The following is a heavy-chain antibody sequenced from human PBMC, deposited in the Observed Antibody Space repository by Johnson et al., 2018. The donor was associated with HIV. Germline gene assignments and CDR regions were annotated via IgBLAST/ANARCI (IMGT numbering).Heavy chain of an antibody. CDR1: GFTFSSYW. Sequence: VQLVESGGGLVQPGGSLRLSCAASGFTFSSYWMSWVRQAPGKGLEWVANIEQDGSERYYVDSVKGRFTISRDNAKNSLYLQMNSLRADDTAVYYCAQIGSAAFTMVREPHGGDAFDIWGQGTMVTVSS. V-gene: IGHV3-7*01. CDR2: IEQDGSER. J-gene: IGHJ3*02. CDR3: AQIGSAAFTMVREPHGGDAFDI. D-gene: IGHD3-10*01.